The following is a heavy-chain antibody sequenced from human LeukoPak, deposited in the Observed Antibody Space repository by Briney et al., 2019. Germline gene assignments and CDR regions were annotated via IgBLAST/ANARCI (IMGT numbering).Heavy chain of an antibody. CDR2: INSDGSST. J-gene: IGHJ4*02. Sequence: PGGSLRLSCAASGFTFSSYWMHWVRQAPGKGPVWVSRINSDGSSTSYADSVKGRFTISRDNAKNTLYLQMNSLRAEDTAVYYCARVRLLWFGELSGAFDYWGQGTLVTVSS. CDR3: ARVRLLWFGELSGAFDY. CDR1: GFTFSSYW. D-gene: IGHD3-10*01. V-gene: IGHV3-74*01.